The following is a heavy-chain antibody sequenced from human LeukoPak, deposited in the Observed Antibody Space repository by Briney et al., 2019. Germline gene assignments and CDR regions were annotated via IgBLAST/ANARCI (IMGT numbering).Heavy chain of an antibody. CDR3: ASARSEWELPSLDY. J-gene: IGHJ4*02. V-gene: IGHV1-2*02. D-gene: IGHD1-26*01. CDR1: GYTFTGYY. CDR2: INPNSGGT. Sequence: GASVKVSCKASGYTFTGYYMHWVRQAPGQGLEWMGWINPNSGGTNYAQKFQGRVTMTRDTSISTAYMELSRLRSDDTAVYHCASARSEWELPSLDYWGQGTLVTVSS.